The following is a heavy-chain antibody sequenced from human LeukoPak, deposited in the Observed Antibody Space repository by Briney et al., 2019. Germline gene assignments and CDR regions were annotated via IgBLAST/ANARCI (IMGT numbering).Heavy chain of an antibody. J-gene: IGHJ5*02. V-gene: IGHV4-4*07. Sequence: SETLSLTCTVSGGSISSYYWNWIRQPAGKGLEWIGRIYTSGSTNYKSSLKSRVTMSVDTSKNQFSLKLSSVTAADMAVYYCAAVLYYGDYGLPDWFDPWGQGTLVTVSS. CDR3: AAVLYYGDYGLPDWFDP. D-gene: IGHD4-17*01. CDR2: IYTSGST. CDR1: GGSISSYY.